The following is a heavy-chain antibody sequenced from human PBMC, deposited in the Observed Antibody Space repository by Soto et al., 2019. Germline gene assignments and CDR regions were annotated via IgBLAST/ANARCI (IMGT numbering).Heavy chain of an antibody. V-gene: IGHV4-61*01. CDR1: GGSVSSGSYY. J-gene: IGHJ5*02. Sequence: SETLSLTCTVSGGSVSSGSYYWSWIRQPPGKGLEWIGYIYYSGSTNYNPSLKSRVTISVDTSKNQFSLKLSSVTAADTAVYYCARDLRDVSYYDSSTGCGFDPWGQGTLVTVSS. CDR3: ARDLRDVSYYDSSTGCGFDP. CDR2: IYYSGST. D-gene: IGHD3-22*01.